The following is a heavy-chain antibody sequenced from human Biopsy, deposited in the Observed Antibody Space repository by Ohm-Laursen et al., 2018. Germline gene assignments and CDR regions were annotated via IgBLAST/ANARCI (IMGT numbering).Heavy chain of an antibody. CDR3: TRGGYYYDSLAYYYWFDP. V-gene: IGHV1-2*02. Sequence: ASVKVSGNASGYTFTSYHVHWVRQAPGQGLEWMGWINAKTGDTNYAQKFQGRVTMTRDTSISTAYVDLSSLRSDDTAVYYCTRGGYYYDSLAYYYWFDPWGQGTLVTVSS. D-gene: IGHD3-22*01. J-gene: IGHJ5*02. CDR2: INAKTGDT. CDR1: GYTFTSYH.